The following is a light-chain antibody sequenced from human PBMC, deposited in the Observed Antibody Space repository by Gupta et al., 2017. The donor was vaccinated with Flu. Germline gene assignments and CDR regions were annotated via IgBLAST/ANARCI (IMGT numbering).Light chain of an antibody. CDR3: AAWDDSLSGVV. V-gene: IGLV1-47*01. CDR1: NSNIGINY. Sequence: QSVLTQPPSTSGTPGQRVTFSCSGGNSNIGINYVYWYQQPPGAAPKLLIYRSNQRPSGVPDRFSGSKSGTSASLAISGLRSEDEAEYYCAAWDDSLSGVVFGGGTKLTVL. CDR2: RSN. J-gene: IGLJ2*01.